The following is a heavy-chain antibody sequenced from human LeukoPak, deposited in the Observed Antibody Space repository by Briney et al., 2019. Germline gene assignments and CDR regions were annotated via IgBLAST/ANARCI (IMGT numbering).Heavy chain of an antibody. CDR2: ISGSGDTT. V-gene: IGHV3-23*01. J-gene: IGHJ4*02. D-gene: IGHD1-1*01. Sequence: GGSLRLSCAASGLTFSRFAMSWVRQAPGKGLEWVSTISGSGDTTYYADSVKGRFTISRNNLKNTLYVQMNSLRVEDTAVYYCAKGHSAHGTGFDYWGQGTLVIVSS. CDR1: GLTFSRFA. CDR3: AKGHSAHGTGFDY.